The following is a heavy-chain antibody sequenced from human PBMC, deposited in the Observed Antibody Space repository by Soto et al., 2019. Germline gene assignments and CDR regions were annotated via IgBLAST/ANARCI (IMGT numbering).Heavy chain of an antibody. V-gene: IGHV4-59*01. J-gene: IGHJ4*02. CDR1: GGSISSYY. CDR2: IYYSGST. CDR3: ARGAWRGGSDSLDY. D-gene: IGHD1-26*01. Sequence: QVQLQESGPGLVKPSETLSLTCTVSGGSISSYYWSWIRQPPGKGLEWIGYIYYSGSTNYNPSLTSRVTISVDTSKNPFSLKLSSVTAADTAVYYRARGAWRGGSDSLDYWGQGTLVTVSS.